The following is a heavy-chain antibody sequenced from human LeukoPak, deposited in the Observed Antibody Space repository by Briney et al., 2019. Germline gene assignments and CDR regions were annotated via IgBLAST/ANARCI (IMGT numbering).Heavy chain of an antibody. J-gene: IGHJ4*02. Sequence: PGGSLRLSCAASGFTVSSNYMSWVRQAPGKGLEWVSSISSSSSYIYYADSVKGRFTISRDNAKNSLYLQMNSLRAEDTAVYYCAKERVVVAATPYFDYWGQGTLVTVSS. D-gene: IGHD2-15*01. CDR3: AKERVVVAATPYFDY. CDR2: ISSSSSYI. V-gene: IGHV3-21*01. CDR1: GFTVSSNY.